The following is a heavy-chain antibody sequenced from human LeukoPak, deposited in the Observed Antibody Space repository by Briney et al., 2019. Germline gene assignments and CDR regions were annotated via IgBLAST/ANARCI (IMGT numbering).Heavy chain of an antibody. CDR1: GGTFSSYA. D-gene: IGHD6-13*01. Sequence: ASVKVSCKASGGTFSSYAISWVRQAPGQGLEWVGGIIPIFGTANYAQKFQGRVTITADKSTSTAYMELSSLRSEDTAVYYCARDGIAAAGTCFDYWGQGTLVTVSS. V-gene: IGHV1-69*06. CDR2: IIPIFGTA. CDR3: ARDGIAAAGTCFDY. J-gene: IGHJ4*02.